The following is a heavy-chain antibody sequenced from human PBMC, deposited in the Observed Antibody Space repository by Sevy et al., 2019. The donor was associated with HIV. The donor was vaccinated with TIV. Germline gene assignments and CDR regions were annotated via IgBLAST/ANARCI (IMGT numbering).Heavy chain of an antibody. CDR3: AKDRDIVIVLGATALRQ. Sequence: GGSLRLSCAASGFTFSTYGMHWVRQAPGKGLEWVAVISYDGRHKYYADSVKGRFTISRDNPKNTLDLQMNSLRAEDTAVYYCAKDRDIVIVLGATALRQWGQGTLVTVSS. J-gene: IGHJ1*01. D-gene: IGHD2-15*01. CDR1: GFTFSTYG. V-gene: IGHV3-30*18. CDR2: ISYDGRHK.